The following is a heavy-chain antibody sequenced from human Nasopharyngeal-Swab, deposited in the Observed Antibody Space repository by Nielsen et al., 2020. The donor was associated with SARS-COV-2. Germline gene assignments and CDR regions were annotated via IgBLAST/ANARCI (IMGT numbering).Heavy chain of an antibody. Sequence: GGSLRLSCAASGFTFNSYAMSWARQAPGKGLEWVSIISGSGDTTYYADSVKDRFTISRDNSKNTLYLQTNSLRVEDTAVYYCAKAPYLRGLDVWGQGTTVTVSS. CDR2: ISGSGDTT. V-gene: IGHV3-23*01. CDR3: AKAPYLRGLDV. J-gene: IGHJ6*02. CDR1: GFTFNSYA. D-gene: IGHD2-21*01.